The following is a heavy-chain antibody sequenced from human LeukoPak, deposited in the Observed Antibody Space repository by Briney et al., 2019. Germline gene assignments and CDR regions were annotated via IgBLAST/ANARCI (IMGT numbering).Heavy chain of an antibody. J-gene: IGHJ4*02. CDR3: AAQSGSYFPFDY. CDR2: IYYSRST. D-gene: IGHD1-26*01. Sequence: PSETLSLTCTVSGGSISSGDYYWSWIRQPPGKGLEWIGYIYYSRSTYYNPSLKSRVTISVDTSKNQFSLKLSSVTAADTAVYYCAAQSGSYFPFDYWGQGTLVTASS. CDR1: GGSISSGDYY. V-gene: IGHV4-30-4*01.